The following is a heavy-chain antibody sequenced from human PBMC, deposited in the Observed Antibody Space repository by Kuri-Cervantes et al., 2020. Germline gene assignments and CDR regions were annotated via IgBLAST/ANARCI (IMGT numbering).Heavy chain of an antibody. Sequence: LSLTCAASGFTFSSYSMNWVRQAPGKGLEWVSVIYSGGSTYYADSVKGRFTISRDNSKNTLYLQMNSLRAEDTAVYYCARDPPLVGGFDYWGQGTLVTVSS. CDR1: GFTFSSYS. D-gene: IGHD1-26*01. V-gene: IGHV3-53*01. CDR2: IYSGGST. J-gene: IGHJ4*02. CDR3: ARDPPLVGGFDY.